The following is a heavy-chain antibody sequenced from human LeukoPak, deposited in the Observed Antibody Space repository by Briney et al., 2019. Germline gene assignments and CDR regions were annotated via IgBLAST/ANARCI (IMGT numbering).Heavy chain of an antibody. Sequence: PGGSLRLPCAVSGFTFSSYGMSWVRQAPGKGLEWVSAISGSGSTYYADSVKGRFTISRDNSKNTLYLQMNSLRAEDTAVYYCAKSDSSGWYTDAFDIWGQGTRVTVSS. CDR1: GFTFSSYG. D-gene: IGHD6-19*01. CDR2: ISGSGST. CDR3: AKSDSSGWYTDAFDI. J-gene: IGHJ3*02. V-gene: IGHV3-23*01.